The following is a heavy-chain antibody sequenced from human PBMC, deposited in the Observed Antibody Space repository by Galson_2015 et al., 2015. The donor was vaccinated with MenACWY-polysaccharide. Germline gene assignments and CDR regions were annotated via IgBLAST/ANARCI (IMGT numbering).Heavy chain of an antibody. V-gene: IGHV4-34*01. Sequence: ETLSLTCAGSVSGYYWSWIRQPPGKGLEWIGEIHHSGSTNYNPSLKSRVTISVDRSKNQFSLRLTSVTAADSAVYYCARGQDYGDQGSYGYWGQGTLVTVSS. J-gene: IGHJ4*02. CDR1: SVSGYY. CDR3: ARGQDYGDQGSYGY. CDR2: IHHSGST. D-gene: IGHD4-17*01.